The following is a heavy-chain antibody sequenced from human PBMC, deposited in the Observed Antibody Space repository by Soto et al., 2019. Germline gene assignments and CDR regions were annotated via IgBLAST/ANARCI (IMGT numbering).Heavy chain of an antibody. Sequence: GGSLRLSCAASGFTFSSYAMSWVRQAPGKGLEWVSVIYSGGRTYYADSVKGRFTISRDNSKNTLYLQMNSLRAEDTALYYCVLRYFDWLLPNFDYWGQGTLVTVSS. CDR3: VLRYFDWLLPNFDY. D-gene: IGHD3-9*01. V-gene: IGHV3-53*01. CDR2: IYSGGRT. J-gene: IGHJ4*02. CDR1: GFTFSSYA.